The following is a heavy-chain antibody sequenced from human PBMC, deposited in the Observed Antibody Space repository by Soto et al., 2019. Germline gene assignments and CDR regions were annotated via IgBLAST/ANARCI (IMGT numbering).Heavy chain of an antibody. CDR1: GDTFTSYA. Sequence: ASVKVSCKASGDTFTSYAIHWVRQAPGQRLEWMGWINADNGNTKYSQKLQGRVTMTTDTSASTAYMELSSLRSDDTAVYYCARVVTIFGVGLDYYYYMDVWGKGTTVTVSS. J-gene: IGHJ6*03. CDR3: ARVVTIFGVGLDYYYYMDV. CDR2: INADNGNT. D-gene: IGHD3-3*01. V-gene: IGHV1-3*01.